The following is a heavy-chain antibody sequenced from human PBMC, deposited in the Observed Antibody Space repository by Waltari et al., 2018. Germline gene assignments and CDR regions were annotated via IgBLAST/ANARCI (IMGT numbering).Heavy chain of an antibody. Sequence: GIHQPPGQGLGWSGTISYAGTTYTNPSLRSRLTMSRDTSKNQLSLTLGSTTAADTAVYYCATYIGASVGTAAFDVWGQGTMVTVSS. D-gene: IGHD1-1*01. CDR3: ATYIGASVGTAAFDV. CDR2: ISYAGTT. J-gene: IGHJ3*01. V-gene: IGHV4-39*01.